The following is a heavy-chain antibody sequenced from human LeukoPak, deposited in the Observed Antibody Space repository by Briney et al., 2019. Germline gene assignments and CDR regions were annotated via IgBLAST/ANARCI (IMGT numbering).Heavy chain of an antibody. Sequence: GGSLRLSCAASGFTFNIYAIHWVRQAPGKGLEWLTVISYDGTNKYYADSVKGRFTISRDNSKNTLYLQMNSLRTDDTAVYYCARAAAQGNQWETPRGGAFDIWGQGTMVTVSS. CDR1: GFTFNIYA. CDR3: ARAAAQGNQWETPRGGAFDI. D-gene: IGHD1-26*01. J-gene: IGHJ3*02. CDR2: ISYDGTNK. V-gene: IGHV3-30-3*01.